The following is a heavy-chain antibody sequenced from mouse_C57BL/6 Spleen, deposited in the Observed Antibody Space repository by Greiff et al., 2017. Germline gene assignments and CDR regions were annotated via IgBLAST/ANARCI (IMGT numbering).Heavy chain of an antibody. D-gene: IGHD2-4*01. CDR3: ANYYDYDEGFAY. CDR1: GYAFSSSW. V-gene: IGHV1-82*01. CDR2: IYPGDGDT. Sequence: QVQLQQSGPELVKPGASVKISCKASGYAFSSSWMNWVKQRPGKGLEWIGRIYPGDGDTNYNGKFKGKATLTADKSSSPAYMQLSSLTSEDSAVYYCANYYDYDEGFAYWGQGTLVTVSA. J-gene: IGHJ3*01.